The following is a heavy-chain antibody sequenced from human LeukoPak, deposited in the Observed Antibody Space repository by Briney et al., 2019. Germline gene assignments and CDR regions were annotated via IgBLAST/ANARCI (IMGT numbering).Heavy chain of an antibody. V-gene: IGHV1-18*01. CDR3: ARAPTIFGVVNYYYYYYMDV. CDR2: ISAYNGNT. CDR1: GYTFTSYG. D-gene: IGHD3-3*01. Sequence: GASVKVSCKASGYTFTSYGISWVRQAPGHGLEWMGWISAYNGNTNYAQKLQGRVTMTTDTSTSTAYMELRSLRSDDTAVYYCARAPTIFGVVNYYYYYYMDVWGKGTTVTVSS. J-gene: IGHJ6*03.